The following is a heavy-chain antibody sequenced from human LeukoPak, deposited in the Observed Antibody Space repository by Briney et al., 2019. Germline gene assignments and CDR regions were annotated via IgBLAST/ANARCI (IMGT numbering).Heavy chain of an antibody. CDR2: INSDGGST. CDR1: GFTFSSYW. V-gene: IGHV3-74*01. Sequence: GGSLRLSCAASGFTFSSYWMHWVRQAPGKGLVWVSRINSDGGSTSYADSVKGRFTISRDNAKNTLYLQMNSLRAEDTAVYYCARGDFYGGYFDYWGQGTLVTVSS. CDR3: ARGDFYGGYFDY. D-gene: IGHD4/OR15-4a*01. J-gene: IGHJ4*02.